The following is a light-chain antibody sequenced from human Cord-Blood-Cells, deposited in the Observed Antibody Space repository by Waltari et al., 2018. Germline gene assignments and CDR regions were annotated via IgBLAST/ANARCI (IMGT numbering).Light chain of an antibody. J-gene: IGLJ1*01. CDR3: CSYAGSSTPYV. CDR1: SSDVGSYNL. CDR2: EVS. V-gene: IGLV2-23*02. Sequence: QSALTQPASVSGSPGQSITISCTGTSSDVGSYNLVSWYQQHPGKAPKLLIYEVSKRPSGVCSRVSGSKSGNTASLTISGLQAEDEAEYYCCSYAGSSTPYVFGTGTKVTVL.